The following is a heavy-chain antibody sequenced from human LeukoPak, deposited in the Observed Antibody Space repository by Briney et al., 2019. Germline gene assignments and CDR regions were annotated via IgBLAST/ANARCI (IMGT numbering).Heavy chain of an antibody. V-gene: IGHV3-49*03. Sequence: GGSLRLSCTASGFTFGDYAMNWFRQAPGKGLEWVGFIRSKTYDGTAEYAASVRGRFTILRDDPKSVAYLQMNSLDTEDTAVYYCTRRYSYHFDYWGQGILVTVSS. D-gene: IGHD5-18*01. CDR1: GFTFGDYA. CDR2: IRSKTYDGTA. J-gene: IGHJ4*02. CDR3: TRRYSYHFDY.